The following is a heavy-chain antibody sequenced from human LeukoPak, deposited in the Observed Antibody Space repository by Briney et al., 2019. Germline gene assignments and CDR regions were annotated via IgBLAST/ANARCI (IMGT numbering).Heavy chain of an antibody. CDR3: ARDQGATTELDY. D-gene: IGHD1-26*01. V-gene: IGHV1-46*01. J-gene: IGHJ4*02. CDR1: GYTFTSYY. Sequence: ASVKVSCKASGYTFTSYYMHWVRQAPGQGLEWMGIINPSGGSTSYAQKFQGRVTMTRDTSTSTVYMELSSLRSGDTAVYYCARDQGATTELDYWGQGTLVTVSS. CDR2: INPSGGST.